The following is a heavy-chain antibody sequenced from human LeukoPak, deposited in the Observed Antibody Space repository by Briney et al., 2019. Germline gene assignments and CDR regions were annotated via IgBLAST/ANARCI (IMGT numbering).Heavy chain of an antibody. Sequence: SETLSLTCTVSGASINNKYWSWIRQPPGKGLEWIGYIYYSGSTNYNPSLKSRVTMSVDTSMKQFSLKVSSPTAADTAVYYCARYSRNDDYILDYWGQGILVTVSS. D-gene: IGHD4-17*01. J-gene: IGHJ4*02. CDR2: IYYSGST. CDR1: GASINNKY. V-gene: IGHV4-59*01. CDR3: ARYSRNDDYILDY.